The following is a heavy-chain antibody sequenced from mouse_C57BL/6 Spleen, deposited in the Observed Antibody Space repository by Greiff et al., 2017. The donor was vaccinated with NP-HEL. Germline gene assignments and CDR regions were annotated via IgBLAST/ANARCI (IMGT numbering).Heavy chain of an antibody. V-gene: IGHV1-61*01. CDR2: IYPSDSET. D-gene: IGHD2-1*01. CDR3: ARYLRDYGNSYAMDY. CDR1: GYTFTSYW. J-gene: IGHJ4*01. Sequence: QVQLQQPGAELVRPGSSVKLSCKASGYTFTSYWMDWVKQRPGQGLEWIGNIYPSDSETHYNQKFKDKATLTVDKSSSTAYMQLSSLTSEDSAVYYCARYLRDYGNSYAMDYWGQGTSVTVSS.